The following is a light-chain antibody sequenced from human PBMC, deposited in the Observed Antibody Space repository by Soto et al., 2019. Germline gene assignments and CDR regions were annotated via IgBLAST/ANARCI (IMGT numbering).Light chain of an antibody. J-gene: IGLJ3*02. Sequence: QSVLTQPPSASGSPGQSVTISCTGTSSDVGGYDYVSWYQQHPGKAPKLMLHEVTKRPSGVPDRFSGSKSGNTASLTVSGLQAEDEADYFCSSYAGSNNFGVFGGGTKLTVL. CDR1: SSDVGGYDY. V-gene: IGLV2-8*01. CDR2: EVT. CDR3: SSYAGSNNFGV.